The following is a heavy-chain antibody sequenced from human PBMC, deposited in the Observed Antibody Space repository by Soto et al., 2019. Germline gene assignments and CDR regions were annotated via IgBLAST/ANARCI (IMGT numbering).Heavy chain of an antibody. CDR3: ARAPTVAGMGWFDP. J-gene: IGHJ5*02. CDR2: INAGNGNT. D-gene: IGHD6-19*01. CDR1: GYTFTSYD. V-gene: IGHV1-3*01. Sequence: QVQLVQSGAEVKKPGASVKVSCKASGYTFTSYDMHWVRQAPGQRLEWMGWINAGNGNTKYSQQFQGRVTITRDTSESTAYMELSSLRSEDTAVYYCARAPTVAGMGWFDPWGQGTLVTVSS.